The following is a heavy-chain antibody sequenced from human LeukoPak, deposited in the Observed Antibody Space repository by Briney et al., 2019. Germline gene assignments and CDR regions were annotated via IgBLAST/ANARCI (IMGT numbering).Heavy chain of an antibody. Sequence: PGGSLRLSCAASGFTFSNYWMTWVRQAPGKGLEWVANIKQDGSEISYVDSVKGRFTISRDNAKNSLYLQMNNLRVEDTAVYYCARRYYYNLGSFPFDFWGQGTLVTVSS. CDR3: ARRYYYNLGSFPFDF. J-gene: IGHJ4*02. CDR1: GFTFSNYW. V-gene: IGHV3-7*01. CDR2: IKQDGSEI. D-gene: IGHD3-10*01.